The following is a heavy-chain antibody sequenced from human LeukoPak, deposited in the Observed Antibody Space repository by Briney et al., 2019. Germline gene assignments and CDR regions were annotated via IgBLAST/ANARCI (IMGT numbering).Heavy chain of an antibody. D-gene: IGHD3-3*01. CDR3: ARGVLRFLEWLSPSYYYYMDV. Sequence: SETLSLTCAVYGGSFSGYYWSWIRQPPGKGLEWIGEIHHSGSTNYNPSLKSRVTISVDTSKNQFSLKLSSVTAADTAVYYCARGVLRFLEWLSPSYYYYMDVWGKGTTVTVSS. CDR2: IHHSGST. V-gene: IGHV4-34*01. CDR1: GGSFSGYY. J-gene: IGHJ6*03.